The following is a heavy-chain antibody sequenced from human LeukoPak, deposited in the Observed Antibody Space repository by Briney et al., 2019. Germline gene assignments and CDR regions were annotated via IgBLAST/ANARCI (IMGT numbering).Heavy chain of an antibody. V-gene: IGHV1-18*04. CDR3: AIHKTTGGGGFDY. D-gene: IGHD3-16*01. CDR1: GYTFNSHG. J-gene: IGHJ4*02. Sequence: ASVKVSCKASGYTFNSHGISWVRQAPGQGPEWMGWISGDYGYTKYAQKFQGRVTMTTDTSTDTSYMELRSLRSDDTAVYYCAIHKTTGGGGFDYWGQGTLITVSS. CDR2: ISGDYGYT.